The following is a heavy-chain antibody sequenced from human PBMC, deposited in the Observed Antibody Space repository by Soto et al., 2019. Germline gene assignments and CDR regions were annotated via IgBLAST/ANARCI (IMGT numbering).Heavy chain of an antibody. J-gene: IGHJ2*01. V-gene: IGHV4-34*01. CDR2: INHSGST. CDR3: AREPSFPLVVGHYYWYFDL. Sequence: QVQLQQWGAGLLKPSETLSLTCAVYGGSFSGYYWSWIRQPPGKGLEWIGAINHSGSTNYNPSRKSRVTISVGTSKHQFCLTLSSVTAADTAVSYCAREPSFPLVVGHYYWYFDLWGRGTLVTVSS. D-gene: IGHD2-15*01. CDR1: GGSFSGYY.